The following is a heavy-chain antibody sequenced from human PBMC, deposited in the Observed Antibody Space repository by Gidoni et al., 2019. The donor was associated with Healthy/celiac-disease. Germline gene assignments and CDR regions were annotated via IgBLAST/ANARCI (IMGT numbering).Heavy chain of an antibody. D-gene: IGHD7-27*01. J-gene: IGHJ3*02. CDR2: IYHSGST. V-gene: IGHV4-30-4*01. Sequence: QVQLQESGPGLVKPSQTLSLTCTVSVGSISRGDYYWSWIRQPPGKGLEWIGYIYHSGSTYYNPSLKSRVTISVDTSKNQFSLKLSSVTAADTAVYYCARATGDPVGDAFDIWGQGTMVTVSS. CDR3: ARATGDPVGDAFDI. CDR1: VGSISRGDYY.